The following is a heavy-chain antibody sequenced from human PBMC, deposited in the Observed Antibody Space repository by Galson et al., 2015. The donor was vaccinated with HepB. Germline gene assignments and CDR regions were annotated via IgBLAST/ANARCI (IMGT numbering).Heavy chain of an antibody. CDR3: SRTLPGIDLDS. D-gene: IGHD3-3*02. Sequence: SLRLSCAASGFTFSDYYMEWVRQAPGKGLEWVGRVRHKARRYTTDYVASVEGRFTISRDDSRNSLYLQMDSLKTEDKAVYYFSRTLPGIDLDSWGQGTLVTVSS. J-gene: IGHJ4*02. V-gene: IGHV3-72*01. CDR2: VRHKARRYTT. CDR1: GFTFSDYY.